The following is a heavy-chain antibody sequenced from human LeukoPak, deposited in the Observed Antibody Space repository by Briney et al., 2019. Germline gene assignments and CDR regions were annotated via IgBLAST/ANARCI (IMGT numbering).Heavy chain of an antibody. D-gene: IGHD6-13*01. CDR1: GYTFTSYA. V-gene: IGHV1-3*01. CDR3: ARAQYITGYSTFLGY. Sequence: ASVKVSCKASGYTFTSYAMHWVRQAPGHRLEWMGWINAGNGNTKYSQKFQGRVTITRDTSASTAYMELSSLRSEDTAVYYCARAQYITGYSTFLGYWGQGTLVTVSS. CDR2: INAGNGNT. J-gene: IGHJ4*02.